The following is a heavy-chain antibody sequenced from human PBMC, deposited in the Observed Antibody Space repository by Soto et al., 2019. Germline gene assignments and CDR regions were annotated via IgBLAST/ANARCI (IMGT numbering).Heavy chain of an antibody. D-gene: IGHD3-9*01. V-gene: IGHV4-39*07. CDR2: INHSGST. CDR1: GGSVSNGMYY. J-gene: IGHJ4*02. Sequence: SETLSLTCTVSGGSVSNGMYYWSWIRQPPGKGLEWIGEINHSGSTNYNPSLKSRVTISVDTSKNQFSLKLSSVTAADTAVYYCARGQRYFDWLLWAFDYWGQGTLVTVSS. CDR3: ARGQRYFDWLLWAFDY.